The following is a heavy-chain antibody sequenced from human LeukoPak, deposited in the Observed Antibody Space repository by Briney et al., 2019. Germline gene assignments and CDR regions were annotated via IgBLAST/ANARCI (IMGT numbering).Heavy chain of an antibody. J-gene: IGHJ3*02. V-gene: IGHV1-18*01. CDR1: GYTFTSYG. CDR3: AKEAWGLIVALGAFDI. CDR2: ISAYNGNT. D-gene: IGHD3-22*01. Sequence: ASVKVSCKASGYTFTSYGISWVRQAPGQGLEWMGWISAYNGNTNYAQKLQGRVTMTTDTSTSTAYMELRSLRSDDTAVYYCAKEAWGLIVALGAFDIWGQGTMVTVSS.